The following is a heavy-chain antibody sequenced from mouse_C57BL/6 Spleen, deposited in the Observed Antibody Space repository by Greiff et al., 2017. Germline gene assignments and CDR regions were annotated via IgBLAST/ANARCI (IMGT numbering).Heavy chain of an antibody. D-gene: IGHD2-5*01. Sequence: QVQLQQSGAELVKPGASVKISCKASGYAFSSYWMNWVKQRPGKGLEWIGQIYPGDGDTNYNGKFKGKATLTVDTSSSTAYMQLSSLTSEDSAVYYCARDYSNYNWYFDVWGTGTTVTVAS. CDR3: ARDYSNYNWYFDV. CDR2: IYPGDGDT. J-gene: IGHJ1*03. V-gene: IGHV1-80*01. CDR1: GYAFSSYW.